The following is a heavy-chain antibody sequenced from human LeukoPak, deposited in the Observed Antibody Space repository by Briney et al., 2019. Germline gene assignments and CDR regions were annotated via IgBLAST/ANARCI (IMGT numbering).Heavy chain of an antibody. V-gene: IGHV3-7*01. CDR2: IKQDGSEK. D-gene: IGHD4-17*01. Sequence: PGGSLRLSCAASGFMFSSYWMSWVRQAPGKGLEWVANIKQDGSEKYYVDSVKGRFTISRDNAKNSLYLQMNSLRADDTAVYYCAKRFDDYGDYLADWGQGTLVTVSS. CDR3: AKRFDDYGDYLAD. J-gene: IGHJ4*02. CDR1: GFMFSSYW.